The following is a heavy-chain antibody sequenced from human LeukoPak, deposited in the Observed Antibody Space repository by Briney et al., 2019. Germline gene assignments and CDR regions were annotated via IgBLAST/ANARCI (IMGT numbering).Heavy chain of an antibody. D-gene: IGHD3-10*01. V-gene: IGHV4-61*02. J-gene: IGHJ4*02. CDR1: GGSISSGSYS. Sequence: SQTLSLTCTVSGGSISSGSYSWSWIRQPAGKGLEWIGRIYTSGSTNYNPSLKSRVAISVDTSKNQFSMKLSSVTAADTAVYYCASSTGSGSYYPLFDYWGQGTLVTVSS. CDR2: IYTSGST. CDR3: ASSTGSGSYYPLFDY.